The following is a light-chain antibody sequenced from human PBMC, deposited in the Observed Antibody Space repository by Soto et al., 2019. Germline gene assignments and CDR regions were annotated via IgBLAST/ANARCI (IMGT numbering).Light chain of an antibody. J-gene: IGLJ1*01. CDR2: EVS. V-gene: IGLV2-14*01. CDR3: SSYTSSSTLV. CDR1: SSDVGGYNY. Sequence: QYALTQPASVSGSPGQSITISCTGTSSDVGGYNYVSWYQQHPGKHPKRRIYEVSNRTSGVSNRISGTNSGNTAALTISGLQAEDEADYYGSSYTSSSTLVFGTGTKRTVL.